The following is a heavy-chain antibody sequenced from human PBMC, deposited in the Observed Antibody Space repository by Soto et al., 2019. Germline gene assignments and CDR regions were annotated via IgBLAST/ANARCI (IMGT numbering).Heavy chain of an antibody. V-gene: IGHV4-59*12. CDR1: GGSISSYY. Sequence: PSETLSLTCTVSGGSISSYYWSWIRQPPGKGLEWIGYIYYSGSTNYNPSLKSRVTISVDTSKNQFSLKLSSVTAADTAVYYCARGVSRYSSGWEYWYFDLWGRGTLGTVSS. J-gene: IGHJ2*01. CDR3: ARGVSRYSSGWEYWYFDL. D-gene: IGHD6-19*01. CDR2: IYYSGST.